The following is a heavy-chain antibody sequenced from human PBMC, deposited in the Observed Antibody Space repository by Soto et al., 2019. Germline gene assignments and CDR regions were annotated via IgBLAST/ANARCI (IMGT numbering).Heavy chain of an antibody. V-gene: IGHV5-51*01. CDR2: ISPGDSDT. CDR3: ARGYNSGWSNNPYYFDY. Sequence: LGESLKISCKGSGYSFTSNWIGWVRQMPGKGLEWMGIISPGDSDTRYSPSFQGQVTISADKSISTAYLQWSSLKASDTAMYYCARGYNSGWSNNPYYFDYWGQGTLVTVSS. D-gene: IGHD6-19*01. J-gene: IGHJ4*02. CDR1: GYSFTSNW.